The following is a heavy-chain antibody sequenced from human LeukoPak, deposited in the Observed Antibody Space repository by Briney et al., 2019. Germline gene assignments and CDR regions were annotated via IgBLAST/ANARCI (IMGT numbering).Heavy chain of an antibody. CDR2: IDPSDSYT. CDR1: GYSFTSYW. V-gene: IGHV5-10-1*01. J-gene: IGHJ5*02. CDR3: VMGATTLYNWFDP. Sequence: GESLKISCKSSGYSFTSYWISWVRQMPGKGLEWMGRIDPSDSYTNYSPSFQGHVTISADKSISTAYLQWSSLKASDTAMYYCVMGATTLYNWFDPWGQGTLVTVSS. D-gene: IGHD1-26*01.